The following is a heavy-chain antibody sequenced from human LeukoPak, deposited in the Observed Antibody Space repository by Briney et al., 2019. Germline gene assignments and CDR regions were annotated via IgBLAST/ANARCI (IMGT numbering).Heavy chain of an antibody. CDR2: INSDGSST. J-gene: IGHJ3*02. CDR3: ARPVVLLWFGEPDAFDI. D-gene: IGHD3-10*01. V-gene: IGHV3-74*01. Sequence: GGSLRLSCAASGFTFSSYWMHWVRQAPGKGLVWVSRINSDGSSTSYADSVKGRFTISRDNAKNTLYLQMNSLRAEDTAVYYCARPVVLLWFGEPDAFDIWGQGTMVTVSS. CDR1: GFTFSSYW.